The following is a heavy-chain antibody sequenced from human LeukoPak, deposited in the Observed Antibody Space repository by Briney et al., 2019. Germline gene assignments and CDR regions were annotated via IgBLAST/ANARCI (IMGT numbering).Heavy chain of an antibody. CDR3: ARGDSSPYYYFDY. CDR2: INPNSGDT. V-gene: IGHV1-2*02. D-gene: IGHD3-22*01. J-gene: IGHJ4*02. Sequence: ASVKVSCRASGYTFTGYYLHWVRQAPGQGLEWMGWINPNSGDTNYAQKFQGRVTMTRDTSISTAYMELSRLRSDDTAVFYCARGDSSPYYYFDYWGQGTLVTVSS. CDR1: GYTFTGYY.